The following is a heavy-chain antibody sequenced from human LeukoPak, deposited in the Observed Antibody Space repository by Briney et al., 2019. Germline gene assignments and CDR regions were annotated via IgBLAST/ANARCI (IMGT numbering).Heavy chain of an antibody. CDR3: AREHYDILTGPAYYFDY. V-gene: IGHV3-33*01. Sequence: GRSLRLSCAASGFTFSSYGMHWVRQAPGKGLEWVAVIWYDGSNKYYADSVKGRFTISRDNSKNTLYLQMNSLRAEDTAVYYCAREHYDILTGPAYYFDYWGQGTLVTVSS. CDR1: GFTFSSYG. J-gene: IGHJ4*02. D-gene: IGHD3-9*01. CDR2: IWYDGSNK.